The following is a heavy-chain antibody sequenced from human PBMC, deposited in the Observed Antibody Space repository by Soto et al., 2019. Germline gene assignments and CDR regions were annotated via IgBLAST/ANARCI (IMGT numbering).Heavy chain of an antibody. CDR2: IYWDDDK. D-gene: IGHD2-2*01. V-gene: IGHV2-5*02. CDR3: AHRQCRGRASCYVRGFDY. CDR1: GSPPSTSGVG. J-gene: IGHJ4*02. Sequence: SGPTLVNPTQTLTLTCTLSGSPPSTSGVGVGWIRQPPGKALEWLALIYWDDDKRYSPSLKSRLTITKDTSKNQVVLTMTNMDPVDTATYYCAHRQCRGRASCYVRGFDYWGQGTLVTVS.